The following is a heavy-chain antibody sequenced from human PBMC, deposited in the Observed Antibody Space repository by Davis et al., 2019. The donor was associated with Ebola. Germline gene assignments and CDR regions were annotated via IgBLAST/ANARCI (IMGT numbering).Heavy chain of an antibody. D-gene: IGHD2-15*01. CDR2: ISAYNGNT. CDR3: ARGYCSGGSCYSGDY. Sequence: AASVMVSCKASGYTFTSYGISWVRQAPGQGLEWMGWISAYNGNTNYAQKLQGRVTMTTDTSTSTAYMELRSLRSDDTAVYYCARGYCSGGSCYSGDYWGQGTLVTVSS. J-gene: IGHJ4*02. V-gene: IGHV1-18*01. CDR1: GYTFTSYG.